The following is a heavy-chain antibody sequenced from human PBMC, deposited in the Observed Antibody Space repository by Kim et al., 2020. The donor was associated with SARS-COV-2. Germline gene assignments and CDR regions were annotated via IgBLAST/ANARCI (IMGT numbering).Heavy chain of an antibody. J-gene: IGHJ4*02. V-gene: IGHV4-31*03. Sequence: SQTLSLTCTVSGGSISSGGYYWNWIRQHPGKGLEHIGYIHYSGRTYYNPSLESRFTISVDTSEKQFSLKVTSVTAADTAVYYCARGLGYFDYWGQGTLVTVSS. CDR1: GGSISSGGYY. CDR3: ARGLGYFDY. CDR2: IHYSGRT.